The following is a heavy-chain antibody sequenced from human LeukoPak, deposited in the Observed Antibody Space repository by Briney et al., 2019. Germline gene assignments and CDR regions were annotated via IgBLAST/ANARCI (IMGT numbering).Heavy chain of an antibody. D-gene: IGHD6-13*01. V-gene: IGHV3-74*01. CDR2: INSDGSST. Sequence: GGSLRLSCAASGFTFSSYWMHWVRQAPGKGLVWVSRINSDGSSTTYADSVKGRFTISRDNAKNTLYLQMNSLRAEDTAVYYCSRRAAALGAFDYWGQGTLVTVSS. CDR1: GFTFSSYW. CDR3: SRRAAALGAFDY. J-gene: IGHJ4*02.